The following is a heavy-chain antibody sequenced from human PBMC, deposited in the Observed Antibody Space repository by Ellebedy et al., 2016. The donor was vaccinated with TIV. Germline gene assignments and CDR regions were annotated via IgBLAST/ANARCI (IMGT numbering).Heavy chain of an antibody. J-gene: IGHJ4*02. CDR1: GYTFTSYG. Sequence: ASVKVSXXASGYTFTSYGISWVRQAPGQGLEWMGWISAYNGNTNYAQKLQGRVTMTTDTSTSTAYMELSSLRSEDTAVYYCARDGRADYGGNSAPYDYWGQGTLVTVSS. V-gene: IGHV1-18*04. D-gene: IGHD4-23*01. CDR3: ARDGRADYGGNSAPYDY. CDR2: ISAYNGNT.